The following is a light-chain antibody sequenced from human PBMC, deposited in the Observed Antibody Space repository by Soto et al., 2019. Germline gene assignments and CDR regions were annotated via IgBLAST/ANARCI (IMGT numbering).Light chain of an antibody. CDR2: LNNDGSH. Sequence: QPVLTQPPSASASLGASVKLTFTLSSGHSSYAIAWHQKQPDKGPRYLMDLNNDGSHTKGDGIPDRFSGSSSGAERYLIISGLQSEDEADYYCQTWGTGFQVFGGGTKLTVL. J-gene: IGLJ2*01. CDR1: SGHSSYA. CDR3: QTWGTGFQV. V-gene: IGLV4-69*01.